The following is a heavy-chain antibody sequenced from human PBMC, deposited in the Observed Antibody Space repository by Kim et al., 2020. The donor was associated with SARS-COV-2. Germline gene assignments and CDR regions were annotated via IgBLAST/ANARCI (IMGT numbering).Heavy chain of an antibody. Sequence: SETLSLTCAVYGGSFSGYYWSWIRQPPGKGLEWIGEINHSGSTNYNPSLKSRVTISVDTSKNQFSLKLSSVTAADTAVYYCASHLYDSNGWRNAFDIWGQGTMVTVSS. D-gene: IGHD3-22*01. CDR2: INHSGST. CDR1: GGSFSGYY. CDR3: ASHLYDSNGWRNAFDI. V-gene: IGHV4-34*01. J-gene: IGHJ3*02.